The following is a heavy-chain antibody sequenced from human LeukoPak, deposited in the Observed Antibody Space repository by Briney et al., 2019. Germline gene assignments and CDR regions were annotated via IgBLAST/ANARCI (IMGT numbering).Heavy chain of an antibody. J-gene: IGHJ4*02. Sequence: SVKVSCKASGYTFTSYYMHWVRQAPGQGLEWMGGIIPIFGTANYAQKFQGRVTITADESTSTAYMELSSLRSEDTAVYYCARALKGPYYYDSSGYYSPFDYWGQGTLVTVSS. D-gene: IGHD3-22*01. V-gene: IGHV1-69*13. CDR1: GYTFTSYY. CDR2: IIPIFGTA. CDR3: ARALKGPYYYDSSGYYSPFDY.